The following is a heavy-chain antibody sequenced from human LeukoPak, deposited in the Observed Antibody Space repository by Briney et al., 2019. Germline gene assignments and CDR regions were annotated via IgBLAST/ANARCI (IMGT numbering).Heavy chain of an antibody. J-gene: IGHJ4*02. CDR1: GYTFTSYD. CDR3: ATAPRIYGDYVFDY. Sequence: ASVKVSCKASGYTFTSYDTNWVRQATGQGLEWMGWMNPNSGNTGYAQKFQGRVTMTRNTSISTAYMELSSLRSEDTAVYYCATAPRIYGDYVFDYWGQGTLVTVSS. V-gene: IGHV1-8*01. CDR2: MNPNSGNT. D-gene: IGHD4-17*01.